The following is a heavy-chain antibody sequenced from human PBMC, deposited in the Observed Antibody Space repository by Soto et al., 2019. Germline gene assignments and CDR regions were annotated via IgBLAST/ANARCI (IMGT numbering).Heavy chain of an antibody. J-gene: IGHJ2*01. CDR2: INHSGSS. CDR3: ARMAGPWYFDL. V-gene: IGHV4-34*01. Sequence: SETLCLTCAVHGGSFSGFYWTWIRQPPGKGLEWIGEINHSGSSNYNPPLKSRVTMSLDTSRNQFSLSLNSVTAADTAVYYCARMAGPWYFDLWGRGTLVT. CDR1: GGSFSGFY.